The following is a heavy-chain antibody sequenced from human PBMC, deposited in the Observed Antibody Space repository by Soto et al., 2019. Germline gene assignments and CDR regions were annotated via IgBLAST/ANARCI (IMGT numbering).Heavy chain of an antibody. CDR1: GFSFGGYA. CDR3: AKTESFNGYYNAFDY. V-gene: IGHV3-23*01. D-gene: IGHD3-9*01. CDR2: ISGGGGST. J-gene: IGHJ4*02. Sequence: EVQLSESGGGLVQPGGSLRLSCAASGFSFGGYAVTWVRQAPGKGLEWVSAISGGGGSTYYADSVKGRFTISRDNSKNTVYLQMSSLRAGDTALNYCAKTESFNGYYNAFDYWGQGARVTVSS.